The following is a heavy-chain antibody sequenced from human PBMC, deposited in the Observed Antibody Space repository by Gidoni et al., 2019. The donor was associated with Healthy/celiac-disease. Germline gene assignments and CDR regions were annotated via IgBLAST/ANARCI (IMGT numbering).Heavy chain of an antibody. Sequence: EVQLVESGAGLVQPGGSLRLSCSASGFPFSSYAMHWVRQAPGKGLEYVSAISSNGGSTYYADSVKGRFTISRDNSKNTLYLQMSSLRAEDTAVYYCVKVIKQWLVRDAFDIWGQGTMVTVSS. V-gene: IGHV3-64D*08. J-gene: IGHJ3*02. CDR2: ISSNGGST. CDR1: GFPFSSYA. D-gene: IGHD6-19*01. CDR3: VKVIKQWLVRDAFDI.